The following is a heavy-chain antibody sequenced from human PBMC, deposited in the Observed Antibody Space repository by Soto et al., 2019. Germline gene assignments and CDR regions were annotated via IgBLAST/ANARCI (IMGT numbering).Heavy chain of an antibody. CDR3: ARSPRSSPYFDY. D-gene: IGHD6-13*01. Sequence: KVSCKASGGSFSSFAFSWVRQAPGQGLEWMGIIYPGDHETRYSPSFHGKVTISADRSVNTAYLQWNSLEASDTAFYFCARSPRSSPYFDYWGQGALVTVSS. V-gene: IGHV5-51*01. CDR2: IYPGDHET. CDR1: GGSFSSFA. J-gene: IGHJ4*02.